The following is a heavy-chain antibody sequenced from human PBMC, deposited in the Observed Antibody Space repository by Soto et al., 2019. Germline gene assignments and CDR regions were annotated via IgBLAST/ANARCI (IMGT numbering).Heavy chain of an antibody. CDR2: IYSGGST. V-gene: IGHV3-66*01. J-gene: IGHJ5*02. CDR3: ARDRFMSSSSFGWFEP. CDR1: GFTVSSNY. D-gene: IGHD6-6*01. Sequence: PGGSLRLSCAASGFTVSSNYMSWVRQAPGKGLEWVSVIYSGGSTYYADSVKGRFTISRDNSKNTLYLQMNSLRAEDTAVYYCARDRFMSSSSFGWFEPWGEGTLVTVSS.